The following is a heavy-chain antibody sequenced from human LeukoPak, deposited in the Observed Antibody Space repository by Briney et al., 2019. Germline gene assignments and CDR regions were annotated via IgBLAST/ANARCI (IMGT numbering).Heavy chain of an antibody. Sequence: PGGSLRLSCAASGFTFNSYSMNWVRQAPGKGLEWVSSLNSSSSHIYYADSVKGRFTISRDNAKNSLYLQMNSLRAEDTAVYYCARENYYETSGLDYWGQGTLVTVSS. CDR3: ARENYYETSGLDY. J-gene: IGHJ4*02. V-gene: IGHV3-21*01. D-gene: IGHD3-22*01. CDR1: GFTFNSYS. CDR2: LNSSSSHI.